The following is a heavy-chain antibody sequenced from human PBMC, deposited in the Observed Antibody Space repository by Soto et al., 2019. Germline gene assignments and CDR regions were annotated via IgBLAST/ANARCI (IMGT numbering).Heavy chain of an antibody. V-gene: IGHV4-59*01. D-gene: IGHD1-26*01. CDR3: AGSREGAGYYYYGMDV. CDR1: GGSISSYY. Sequence: PSETLSLTCTTSGGSISSYYWSWIRQPPGKGLEWIGYIYYSGSTNYNPSLKSRVTISVDTSKNQFSLKLSSVTAADTAVYYCAGSREGAGYYYYGMDVWGQGTQVTVSS. CDR2: IYYSGST. J-gene: IGHJ6*02.